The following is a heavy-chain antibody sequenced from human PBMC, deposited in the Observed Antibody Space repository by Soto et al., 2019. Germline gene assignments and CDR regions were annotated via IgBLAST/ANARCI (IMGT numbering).Heavy chain of an antibody. CDR1: GFTFDDYA. J-gene: IGHJ3*01. Sequence: PGGSPRLSCAASGFTFDDYAMHGVRQAPGKGLEWVSGISWNSNKYYADSVKGRFTISRDNSKNTLYLQMNSLRAEDTAVYYCGKDGWGDGRGFLECLWVLDFWGKGTMVTVSS. CDR2: ISWNSNK. V-gene: IGHV3-9*01. D-gene: IGHD3-3*01. CDR3: GKDGWGDGRGFLECLWVLDF.